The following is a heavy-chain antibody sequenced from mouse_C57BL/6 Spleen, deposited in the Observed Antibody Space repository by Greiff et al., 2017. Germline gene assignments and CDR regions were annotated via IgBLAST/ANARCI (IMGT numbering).Heavy chain of an antibody. CDR3: ARDVITTVVDYFDY. CDR2: ISDGGSYT. Sequence: EVKLEESGGGLVKPGGSLKLSCAASGFTFSSYAMSWVRQTPEKRLEWVATISDGGSYTYYPDNVKGRFTISRDNAKNNLYLQMSHLKSEDTAMYYCARDVITTVVDYFDYWGQGTTLTVSS. D-gene: IGHD1-1*01. CDR1: GFTFSSYA. J-gene: IGHJ2*01. V-gene: IGHV5-4*01.